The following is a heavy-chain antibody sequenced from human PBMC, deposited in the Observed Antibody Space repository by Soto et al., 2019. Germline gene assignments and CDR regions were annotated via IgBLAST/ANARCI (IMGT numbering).Heavy chain of an antibody. V-gene: IGHV4-34*01. J-gene: IGHJ4*02. Sequence: QVQLQQWGAGLLKPSETLSLTCAVYGGSFSGYYWSWIRQPPGKGLEWIGEIHHSGSTNYNPSLKRRVTTSVDASKNQFSVKLSSVTAADTAVYYCARDYVGNVFNYGGQGTLVTVSS. CDR3: ARDYVGNVFNY. CDR1: GGSFSGYY. D-gene: IGHD3-16*01. CDR2: IHHSGST.